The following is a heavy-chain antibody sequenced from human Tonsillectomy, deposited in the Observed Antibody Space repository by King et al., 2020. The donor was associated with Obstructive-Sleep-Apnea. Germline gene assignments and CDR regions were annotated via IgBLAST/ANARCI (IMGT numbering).Heavy chain of an antibody. J-gene: IGHJ1*01. D-gene: IGHD2-2*01. CDR3: TTLDGRRTSGYGVQH. Sequence: VQLVESGGGLVKPGGSLSLSCAASGFTFSNAWMSWVLQAPGKGLEWVGRVKSKTDGGTTDYAAPVKGRFTISRDDSKDTLYLQMNSLKTEDTAVYYCTTLDGRRTSGYGVQHWGQGTLVTVAS. CDR2: VKSKTDGGTT. CDR1: GFTFSNAW. V-gene: IGHV3-15*01.